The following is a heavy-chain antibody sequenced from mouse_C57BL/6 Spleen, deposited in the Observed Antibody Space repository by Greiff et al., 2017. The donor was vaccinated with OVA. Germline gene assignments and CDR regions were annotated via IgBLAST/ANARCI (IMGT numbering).Heavy chain of an antibody. J-gene: IGHJ4*01. CDR3: AREVGGLYYYAMDY. CDR2: INYDGSST. Sequence: EVQLVESEGGLVQPGSSMKLSCTASGFTFSDYYMAWVRQVPEKGLEWVANINYDGSSTYYLDSLKSRFIISRDNAKNILYLQMSSLKSEDTATYYCAREVGGLYYYAMDYWGQGTSVTVSS. CDR1: GFTFSDYY. V-gene: IGHV5-16*01. D-gene: IGHD2-4*01.